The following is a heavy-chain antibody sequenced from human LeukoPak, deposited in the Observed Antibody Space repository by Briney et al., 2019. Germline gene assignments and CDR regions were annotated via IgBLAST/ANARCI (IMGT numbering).Heavy chain of an antibody. V-gene: IGHV3-48*03. Sequence: GGSLRLSCAASGFTFDDYGMSWVRQAPGKGLEWVSSISRSGSTIYYADSVKGRFTISRDNAKNSLYLQMNSLRAEDTAVYYCAELGITMIGGVWGKGTAVTISS. D-gene: IGHD3-10*02. J-gene: IGHJ6*04. CDR3: AELGITMIGGV. CDR1: GFTFDDYG. CDR2: ISRSGSTI.